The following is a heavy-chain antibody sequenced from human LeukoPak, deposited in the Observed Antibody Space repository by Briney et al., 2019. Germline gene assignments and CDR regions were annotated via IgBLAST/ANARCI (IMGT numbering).Heavy chain of an antibody. CDR1: GFTVSSNF. J-gene: IGHJ4*02. Sequence: GGSLILSCAASGFTVSSNFMSWVRQAPGKGLEWVSVIYSGGSTYYADSVKGRFTISRDNSKNTLYLQMSSLRAEDTAVYYCARGRYCSGGSCYGYDWGQGTLVTVSS. CDR3: ARGRYCSGGSCYGYD. D-gene: IGHD2-15*01. V-gene: IGHV3-53*01. CDR2: IYSGGST.